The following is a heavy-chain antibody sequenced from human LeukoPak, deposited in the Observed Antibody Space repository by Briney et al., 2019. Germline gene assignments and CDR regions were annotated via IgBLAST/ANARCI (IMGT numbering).Heavy chain of an antibody. CDR1: GGSFSGYY. CDR2: INHSGST. V-gene: IGHV4-34*01. J-gene: IGHJ4*02. D-gene: IGHD2-2*01. Sequence: PSETLSLTCAVYGGSFSGYYWSWIRQPPGKGLEWIGEINHSGSTNYNPSLKSRVTISVDTSKNQFSLKLSSVTAADTAVYYCARVIVVVPPDDYYFDYWGQGTLVTVSS. CDR3: ARVIVVVPPDDYYFDY.